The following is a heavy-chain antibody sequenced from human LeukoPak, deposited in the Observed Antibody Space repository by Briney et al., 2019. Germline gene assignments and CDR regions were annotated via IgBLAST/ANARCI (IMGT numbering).Heavy chain of an antibody. D-gene: IGHD3-10*01. CDR2: ISSSSSYI. Sequence: PGGSLRLSCAASGFTFSSYSMNWVRQAPGKGLEWVSSISSSSSYIYYADSVKGRFTISRDNAKNSLYLQMNSLRAEDTAVYYCAREVRGVTLDNDAFDIWGQGTMVTVSS. CDR1: GFTFSSYS. J-gene: IGHJ3*02. V-gene: IGHV3-21*01. CDR3: AREVRGVTLDNDAFDI.